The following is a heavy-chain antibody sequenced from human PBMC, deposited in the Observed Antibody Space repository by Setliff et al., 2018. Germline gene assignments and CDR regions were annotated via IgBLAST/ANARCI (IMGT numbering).Heavy chain of an antibody. CDR1: GFTFRSYA. Sequence: GGSLRLSCAASGFTFRSYAMSWVRQAPGKGLEWVAAISGSGGGTYYADSLKGRFTISRYKSKNTLYLQMNSLRAEDTAVYYCASHFFDRGPFDYWGQGTLVTVSS. J-gene: IGHJ4*02. V-gene: IGHV3-23*01. D-gene: IGHD3-22*01. CDR3: ASHFFDRGPFDY. CDR2: ISGSGGGT.